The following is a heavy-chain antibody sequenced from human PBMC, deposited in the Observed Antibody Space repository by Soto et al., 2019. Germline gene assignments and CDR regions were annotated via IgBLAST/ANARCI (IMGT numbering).Heavy chain of an antibody. CDR1: GFTFSSYS. CDR3: ARGPPRATVTTFPYYYYMDV. CDR2: ISSSSSYI. J-gene: IGHJ6*03. D-gene: IGHD4-17*01. V-gene: IGHV3-21*01. Sequence: EVQLVESGGGLVKPGGSLRLSCAASGFTFSSYSMNWVRQAPGKGLEWVSSISSSSSYIYYADSVKGRFTISRDNAKNSLYLQMNSLRAEDTAVYYCARGPPRATVTTFPYYYYMDVWGKGTTVTVSS.